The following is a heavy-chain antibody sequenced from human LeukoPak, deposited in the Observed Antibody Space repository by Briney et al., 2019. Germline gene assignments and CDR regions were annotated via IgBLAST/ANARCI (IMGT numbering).Heavy chain of an antibody. CDR1: GGTFSSYA. J-gene: IGHJ4*02. V-gene: IGHV1-69*13. D-gene: IGHD6-13*01. CDR3: ARAPYSSSWHYFDY. Sequence: ASVKVSCKASGGTFSSYAIGWVRQAPGQGLEWMGGIIPIFGTANYAQKFQGRVTITADESTSTAYMELSSLRSEDTAVYYCARAPYSSSWHYFDYWGQGTLVTVSS. CDR2: IIPIFGTA.